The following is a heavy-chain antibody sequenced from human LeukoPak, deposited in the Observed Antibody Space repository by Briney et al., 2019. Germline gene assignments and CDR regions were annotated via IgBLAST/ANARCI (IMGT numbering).Heavy chain of an antibody. D-gene: IGHD6-19*01. CDR1: GFTFSSYS. V-gene: IGHV3-21*01. CDR2: ISSSSSYI. CDR3: ASSYSSDWYSRWIDY. Sequence: PGGSLRLSCAASGFTFSSYSMNWVRQAPGKGLEWVSFISSSSSYIYYADSVKGRFTISRDNAKNSLYLQMNSLRAEDTAVYYCASSYSSDWYSRWIDYWGQGTLVTVSS. J-gene: IGHJ4*02.